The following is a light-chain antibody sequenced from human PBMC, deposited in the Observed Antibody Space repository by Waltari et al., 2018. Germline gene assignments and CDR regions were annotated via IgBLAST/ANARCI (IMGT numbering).Light chain of an antibody. CDR3: QQYYNWPYT. CDR2: SAS. Sequence: ETAMTQSPATLSVSPGARVTLSCRASRSVGSSLAWYQQIPGQPPRLLIHSASTGATGLPARFSGSGSGTEFTLTISSLQSEDFAVYYCQQYYNWPYTFGQGTKVEIK. CDR1: RSVGSS. J-gene: IGKJ2*01. V-gene: IGKV3-15*01.